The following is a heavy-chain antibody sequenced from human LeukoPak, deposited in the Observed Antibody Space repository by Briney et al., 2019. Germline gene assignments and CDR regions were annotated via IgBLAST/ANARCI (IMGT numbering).Heavy chain of an antibody. Sequence: GGSLRLSCAASGFTFSSYTMHWVRQAPGKGLEWVAVISYDGSNKYYADSVKGRFTISRDNFKNTLYLQMDSLRAEDTAVYYCAKDHRYSSGWHPPSDYYYYMDVWGKGTTVTISS. CDR3: AKDHRYSSGWHPPSDYYYYMDV. J-gene: IGHJ6*03. V-gene: IGHV3-30*04. CDR2: ISYDGSNK. D-gene: IGHD6-19*01. CDR1: GFTFSSYT.